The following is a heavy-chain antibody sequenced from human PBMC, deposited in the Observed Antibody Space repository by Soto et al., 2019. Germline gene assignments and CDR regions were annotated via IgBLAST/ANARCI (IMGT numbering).Heavy chain of an antibody. CDR2: ISGSGGST. Sequence: PGGSLRLSCAASGFTFSSYAMSWVRQAPGKGLEWVSAISGSGGSTYYADSVKGRFTISRDNSKNTLYLQMNSLRAEDTAVYYCAAYYDSSGYYHFQHWGQGTLVTVSS. CDR3: AAYYDSSGYYHFQH. J-gene: IGHJ1*01. CDR1: GFTFSSYA. V-gene: IGHV3-23*01. D-gene: IGHD3-22*01.